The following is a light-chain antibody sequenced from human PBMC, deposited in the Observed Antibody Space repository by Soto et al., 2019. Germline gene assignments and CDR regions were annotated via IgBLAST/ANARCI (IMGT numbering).Light chain of an antibody. CDR3: QQYDSLPYT. V-gene: IGKV1-33*01. CDR1: QDINDY. J-gene: IGKJ2*01. Sequence: EIQMTQSPSSLSASLGDRVTITCQASQDINDYSNWYQQKQGKAPRLLIYGASFLEVGVPSRFSGSGSGTHFTLTISSLQPEDVATYYCQQYDSLPYTFGQGTRLEIK. CDR2: GAS.